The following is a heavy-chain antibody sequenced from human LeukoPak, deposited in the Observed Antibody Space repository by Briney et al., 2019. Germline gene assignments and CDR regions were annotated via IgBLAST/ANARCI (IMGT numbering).Heavy chain of an antibody. CDR2: ISGSGGST. CDR1: GFTFSSYA. V-gene: IGHV3-23*01. CDR3: AKDLCYGTRYYYDSSGPTEVYDAFDI. J-gene: IGHJ3*02. D-gene: IGHD3-22*01. Sequence: GGSLRLSCAASGFTFSSYAMSWVRQAPGKGLEWVSAISGSGGSTYYADSVKGRFTISRDNSKNTLYLQMNSLRAEDTAVYYCAKDLCYGTRYYYDSSGPTEVYDAFDIWGQGTMVTVSS.